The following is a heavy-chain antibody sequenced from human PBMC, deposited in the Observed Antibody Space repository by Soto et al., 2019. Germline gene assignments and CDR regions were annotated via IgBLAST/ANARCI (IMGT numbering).Heavy chain of an antibody. J-gene: IGHJ6*03. CDR1: GGSISSYY. CDR2: IYYSGST. D-gene: IGHD2-2*01. Sequence: SETLSPTCTVSGGSISSYYWSWIRQPPGKGLEWIGYIYYSGSTNYNPSLKSRVTISVDTSKNQFSLKLSSVTAADTAVYYCARLRGGYCSSTSCYPSRSYYYYMDVWGKGTTVTVSS. CDR3: ARLRGGYCSSTSCYPSRSYYYYMDV. V-gene: IGHV4-59*08.